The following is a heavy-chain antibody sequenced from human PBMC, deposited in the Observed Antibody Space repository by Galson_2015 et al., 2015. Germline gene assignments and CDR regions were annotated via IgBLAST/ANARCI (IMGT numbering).Heavy chain of an antibody. Sequence: LRLSCAASGFIFRNYWMVWVRQTPEKGLEWVAKIRYDGSQTFYVDSVKGRFTISRYNAENSLYLQTNSLRADDTAVYYCARDANRGGEFDYWGQGALVTVSS. CDR3: ARDANRGGEFDY. D-gene: IGHD1-14*01. V-gene: IGHV3-7*03. J-gene: IGHJ4*02. CDR2: IRYDGSQT. CDR1: GFIFRNYW.